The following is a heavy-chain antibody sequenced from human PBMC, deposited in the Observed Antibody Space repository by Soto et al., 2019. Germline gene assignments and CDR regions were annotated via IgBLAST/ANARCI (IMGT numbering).Heavy chain of an antibody. CDR2: IYPSGRT. V-gene: IGHV4-4*07. J-gene: IGHJ4*02. CDR1: GGSISSYY. D-gene: IGHD6-13*01. CDR3: TYTSSWSLVFYX. Sequence: SETLSLTCTVSGGSISSYYWSWIRQPAGKGLEGIGHIYPSGRTNYSPSLRSRVTMSVDTSENQFSLKLSSVTAPDTAVYDCTYTSSWSLVFYXWGQGTLVTVSX.